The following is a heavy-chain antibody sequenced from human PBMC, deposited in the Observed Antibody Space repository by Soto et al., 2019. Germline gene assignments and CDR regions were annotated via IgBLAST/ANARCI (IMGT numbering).Heavy chain of an antibody. CDR1: GGSIREKY. CDR2: TFANGNT. J-gene: IGHJ5*02. V-gene: IGHV4-4*07. D-gene: IGHD6-13*01. CDR3: VTSLAASGLNWLDA. Sequence: QLQLQESGPGLVKPSETLSLTCTVSGGSIREKYWNWVRQPPGKGLEWIGLTFANGNTDYTPSLKCRVTMSVGASKNQFSLMLTSMTAADTAVYYCVTSLAASGLNWLDAWARGTLVTVAS.